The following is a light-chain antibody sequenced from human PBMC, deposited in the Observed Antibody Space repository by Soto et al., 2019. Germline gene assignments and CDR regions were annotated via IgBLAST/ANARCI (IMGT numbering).Light chain of an antibody. Sequence: QCVPSLAGAVCRSTGQTMTIYCTGSSSAVVSDRLVSWYQHHLGKVPKLIVYDGSKQPSGVANRFSGSEPNNTASLTISGLQAEDEADYYCCSSAPSRTFVFGTGTKVTV. CDR2: DGS. J-gene: IGLJ1*01. V-gene: IGLV2-23*01. CDR1: SSAVVSDRL. CDR3: CSSAPSRTFV.